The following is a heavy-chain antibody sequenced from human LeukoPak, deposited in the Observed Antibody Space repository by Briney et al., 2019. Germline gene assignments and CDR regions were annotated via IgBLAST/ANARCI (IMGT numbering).Heavy chain of an antibody. CDR3: ARDLSITMVRAPFY. CDR1: GYTFTDYF. Sequence: GSVKVSCKASGYTFTDYFMHWVRPAPGQGLEWMGWINPNSGGTNYAQKFQGRVTMTRDTSISTAFMELSRLRSDDTAVYYCARDLSITMVRAPFYWGPGTPVSVSS. CDR2: INPNSGGT. D-gene: IGHD3-10*01. J-gene: IGHJ4*02. V-gene: IGHV1-2*02.